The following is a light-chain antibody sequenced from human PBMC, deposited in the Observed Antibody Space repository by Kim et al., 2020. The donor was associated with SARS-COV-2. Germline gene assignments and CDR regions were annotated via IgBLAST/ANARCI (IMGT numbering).Light chain of an antibody. Sequence: EIVMTQSPATLSVSPRERATLSCRARQSVSSNLAWYQQKPGQVPRVLIYGASTRATGIPARFSGSGSGTEFTLTISSLQSEDFAVYYCQQYNNWPITFGQGTRLEIK. CDR2: GAS. J-gene: IGKJ5*01. V-gene: IGKV3-15*01. CDR1: QSVSSN. CDR3: QQYNNWPIT.